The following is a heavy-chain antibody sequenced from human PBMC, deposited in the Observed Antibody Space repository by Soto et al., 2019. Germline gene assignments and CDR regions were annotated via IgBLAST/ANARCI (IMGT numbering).Heavy chain of an antibody. CDR1: GGSISIGGYS. V-gene: IGHV4-30-2*01. D-gene: IGHD5-12*01. J-gene: IGHJ4*02. CDR2: IYHSGST. Sequence: SETLSLTCAVSGGSISIGGYSWSWIRQPPGKGLEWIGYIYHSGSTYYNPSLKSRVTISVDRSKNQFSPKLSSVTAADTAVYYCASVRRGYDWFFFDYWGQGTLVTVSS. CDR3: ASVRRGYDWFFFDY.